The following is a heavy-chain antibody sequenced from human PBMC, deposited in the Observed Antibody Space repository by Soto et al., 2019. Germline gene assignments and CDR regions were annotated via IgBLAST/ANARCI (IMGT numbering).Heavy chain of an antibody. J-gene: IGHJ6*02. Sequence: GGSLRLSCAASVFTFSSYAMHWFRQAPVKVLEWVAVISYDGSNKYYADSVKGRFTISRDNSKNTLYLQMNSLRAEDTAVYYCAREEATVAGTAYYYYGMDVWGQGTTVTVSS. CDR2: ISYDGSNK. CDR1: VFTFSSYA. D-gene: IGHD6-19*01. CDR3: AREEATVAGTAYYYYGMDV. V-gene: IGHV3-30-3*01.